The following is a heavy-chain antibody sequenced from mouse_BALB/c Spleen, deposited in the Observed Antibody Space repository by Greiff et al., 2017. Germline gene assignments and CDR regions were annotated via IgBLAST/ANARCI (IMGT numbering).Heavy chain of an antibody. CDR2: ISSGGST. J-gene: IGHJ4*01. CDR1: GFTFSSYA. D-gene: IGHD1-2*01. Sequence: EVNVVESGGGLVKPGGSLKLSCAASGFTFSSYAMSWVRQTPEKRLEWVASISSGGSTYYPDSVKGRFTISRDNARNILYLQMSSLRSEDTAMYYCARGASLRPYYYAMDYWGQGTSVTVSS. CDR3: ARGASLRPYYYAMDY. V-gene: IGHV5-6-5*01.